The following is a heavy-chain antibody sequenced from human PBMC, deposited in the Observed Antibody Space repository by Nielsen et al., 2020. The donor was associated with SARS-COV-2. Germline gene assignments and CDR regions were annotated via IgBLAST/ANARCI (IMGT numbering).Heavy chain of an antibody. D-gene: IGHD3-3*01. V-gene: IGHV4-34*01. CDR3: ARQGSITIFGVVIPGYYYYGMDV. Sequence: WIRQPPGKGLEWIGEINHGGSTNYNPSLKSRVTISVDTSKNQFSLKLSSVTAADTAVYYCARQGSITIFGVVIPGYYYYGMDVWGQGTTVTVSS. CDR2: INHGGST. J-gene: IGHJ6*02.